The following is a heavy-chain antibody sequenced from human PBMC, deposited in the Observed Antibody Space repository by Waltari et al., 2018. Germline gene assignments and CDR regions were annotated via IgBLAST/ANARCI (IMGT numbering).Heavy chain of an antibody. CDR2: INQSGST. V-gene: IGHV4-34*01. Sequence: QVQLQQWGAGLLKPSETLSLTCAVYGGSFSGYYWSWIRQPPGKGLEWIGEINQSGSTNYNPSLKSRVTISVDTSKNQFSLKLSSVTAADTAVYYCARGPLTIFGVVSDWFDPWGQGTLVTVSS. J-gene: IGHJ5*02. CDR3: ARGPLTIFGVVSDWFDP. D-gene: IGHD3-3*01. CDR1: GGSFSGYY.